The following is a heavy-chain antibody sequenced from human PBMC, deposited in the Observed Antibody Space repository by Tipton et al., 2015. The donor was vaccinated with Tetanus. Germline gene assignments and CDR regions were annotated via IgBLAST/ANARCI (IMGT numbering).Heavy chain of an antibody. V-gene: IGHV4-31*03. Sequence: TLSLTCTVSGDSITTGGSYWSWIRQHPGKGLEWIGYILYTGSTYHNPSLKSRLTISVDTSKNQFSLQLAFVTAADTAIYYCARERIEAFFYHGLDVWGPGTTVTVSS. D-gene: IGHD2/OR15-2a*01. J-gene: IGHJ6*02. CDR1: GDSITTGGSY. CDR3: ARERIEAFFYHGLDV. CDR2: ILYTGST.